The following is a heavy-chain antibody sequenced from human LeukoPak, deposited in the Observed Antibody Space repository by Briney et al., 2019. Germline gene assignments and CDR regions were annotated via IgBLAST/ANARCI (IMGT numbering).Heavy chain of an antibody. J-gene: IGHJ3*02. V-gene: IGHV3-48*03. CDR1: GFSFRTYE. CDR2: IGPSGSTI. D-gene: IGHD3-10*01. Sequence: PGGSLRLSCGASGFSFRTYEMNWVRQAPGKGLDGVSYIGPSGSTIGYADSVKGRFTISRDNAKNSLYLQMTSLRAEDTAIYYCAGELWFGEFDAFDIWGQGTMVTVSS. CDR3: AGELWFGEFDAFDI.